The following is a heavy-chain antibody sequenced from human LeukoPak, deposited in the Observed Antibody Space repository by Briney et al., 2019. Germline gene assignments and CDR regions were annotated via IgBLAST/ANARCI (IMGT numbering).Heavy chain of an antibody. V-gene: IGHV3-30*02. D-gene: IGHD2-2*01. Sequence: GGSLRLSRAASGFTSSSYGMHWVRQAPGKGLEGVAFIRYDGSNKYYADSVKGRFTVSRDNSKNSQYLQMNSLRAEGTAVYYCAKDRNYQLLNRKGEDYYYYYMDVWGKGTTVTVSS. J-gene: IGHJ6*03. CDR1: GFTSSSYG. CDR3: AKDRNYQLLNRKGEDYYYYYMDV. CDR2: IRYDGSNK.